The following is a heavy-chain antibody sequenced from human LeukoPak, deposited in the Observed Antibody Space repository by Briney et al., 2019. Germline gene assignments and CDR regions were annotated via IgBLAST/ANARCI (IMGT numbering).Heavy chain of an antibody. CDR1: GGSFSGYY. CDR3: ARYDYYDSSGYYL. V-gene: IGHV4-34*01. J-gene: IGHJ4*02. Sequence: SETLSLTCAVYGGSFSGYYWSWIRQPPGKGLEWIGEINHSGSTNYNPSLKSRVTISVDTSKNQFSLKLSSVTAADTAVYYCARYDYYDSSGYYLWGQGTLVTVSS. D-gene: IGHD3-22*01. CDR2: INHSGST.